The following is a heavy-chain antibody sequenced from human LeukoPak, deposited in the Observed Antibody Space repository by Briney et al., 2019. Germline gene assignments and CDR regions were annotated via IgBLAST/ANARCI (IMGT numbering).Heavy chain of an antibody. V-gene: IGHV3-74*01. J-gene: IGHJ6*03. D-gene: IGHD3-16*01. CDR1: GFTFSSYW. Sequence: GGSLRLSCAASGFTFSSYWMHWVRQAPGKGLVWVSRINSDGSNTIYADSVKGRFTISRDNAKNTLYLQMNSLRAEDTAVYYCARGDTVAYYYYMDVWGKGTTVTVYS. CDR2: INSDGSNT. CDR3: ARGDTVAYYYYMDV.